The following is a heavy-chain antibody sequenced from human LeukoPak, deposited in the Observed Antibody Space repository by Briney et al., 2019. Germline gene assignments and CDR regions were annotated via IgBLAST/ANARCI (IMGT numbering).Heavy chain of an antibody. Sequence: SETLSLTCTVSGGSISSGGYYWSWIRQHPGKGLEWIGYIYYSGSTYYNPSLKSRVTISVDTSKNQFSLKLSSVTAADTAVYYCARVDRSIAAAANWFDPWGQGTLVTVSS. J-gene: IGHJ5*02. CDR2: IYYSGST. CDR3: ARVDRSIAAAANWFDP. CDR1: GGSISSGGYY. V-gene: IGHV4-31*03. D-gene: IGHD6-13*01.